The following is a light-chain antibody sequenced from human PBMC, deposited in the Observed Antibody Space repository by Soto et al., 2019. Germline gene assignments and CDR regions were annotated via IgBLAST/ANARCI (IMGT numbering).Light chain of an antibody. CDR2: EVI. V-gene: IGLV2-8*01. CDR3: SSYAGSNNYVV. J-gene: IGLJ2*01. Sequence: QSALTQPPSASGSPGQSVTISCTGTSSDVGGYNYVSWYKQHPGKAPKLMIYEVIKRPSGVPDRFSGSKSGNPASLTVSGLQAEDEADYYCSSYAGSNNYVVFGGGTKLTVL. CDR1: SSDVGGYNY.